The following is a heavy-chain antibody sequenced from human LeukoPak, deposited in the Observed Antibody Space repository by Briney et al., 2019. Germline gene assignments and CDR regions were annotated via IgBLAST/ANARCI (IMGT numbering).Heavy chain of an antibody. CDR3: ASRYDILTGRDAFDI. D-gene: IGHD3-9*01. V-gene: IGHV3-21*01. Sequence: GGPLGLSCAASGFTFIIYGMNWVRQAPGKGLEWVSSISSSSSYIYYADSVKGRFTISRDNARNSLYLQMNSLRAEDTAVYYCASRYDILTGRDAFDIWGQGTMVTVSS. CDR2: ISSSSSYI. CDR1: GFTFIIYG. J-gene: IGHJ3*02.